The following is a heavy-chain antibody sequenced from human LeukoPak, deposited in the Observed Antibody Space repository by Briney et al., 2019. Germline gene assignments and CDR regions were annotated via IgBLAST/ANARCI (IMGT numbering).Heavy chain of an antibody. CDR2: IRYDGSNK. D-gene: IGHD3-3*01. CDR1: GFTFSSYG. Sequence: GGSLRLSCAASGFTFSSYGMHWVRQAPGKGLGWVAFIRYDGSNKYYADSVKGRFTISRDNSKNTLYLQMNSLRAEDTAVYYCAKDPQYYDFWSGYSLRGEYYMDVWGKGTTVTVSS. J-gene: IGHJ6*03. V-gene: IGHV3-30*02. CDR3: AKDPQYYDFWSGYSLRGEYYMDV.